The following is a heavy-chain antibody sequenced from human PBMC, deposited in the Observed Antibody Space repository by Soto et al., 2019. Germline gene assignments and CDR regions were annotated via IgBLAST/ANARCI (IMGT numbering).Heavy chain of an antibody. CDR1: GFAVINNY. D-gene: IGHD3-10*01. CDR3: ARDSGGYFGSGRWGDV. Sequence: EVQLVESGGGLIQPGGSLRLSCAASGFAVINNYMSWVRQAPGRGLEWVSAIYTAGSTFYADSVKGRFTISRDNSKNTVYLQMSGLRAEDTAVYYCARDSGGYFGSGRWGDVWGQGTTVTVSS. V-gene: IGHV3-53*01. J-gene: IGHJ6*02. CDR2: IYTAGST.